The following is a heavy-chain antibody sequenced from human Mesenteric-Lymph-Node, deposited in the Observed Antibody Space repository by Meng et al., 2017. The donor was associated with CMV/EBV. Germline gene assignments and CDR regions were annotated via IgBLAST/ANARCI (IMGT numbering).Heavy chain of an antibody. CDR1: GYTFIGYY. Sequence: ASVKVSCKASGYTFIGYYMHWVRQAPGQGLEWMGWINPNSGGTSYAQKFQGRVTMTRAPSISTAYMDLNSLTSDDTAVYYCARDPLQGGSGWGPVDCWGQGTLVTVSS. CDR3: ARDPLQGGSGWGPVDC. CDR2: INPNSGGT. V-gene: IGHV1-2*02. D-gene: IGHD6-19*01. J-gene: IGHJ4*02.